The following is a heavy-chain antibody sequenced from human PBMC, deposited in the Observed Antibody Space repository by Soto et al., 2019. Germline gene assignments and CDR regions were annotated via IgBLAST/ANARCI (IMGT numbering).Heavy chain of an antibody. D-gene: IGHD6-13*01. J-gene: IGHJ4*02. CDR1: GASISSGDYY. CDR2: IHSSGSP. CDR3: ARNLAAATSEAVFDY. Sequence: TLSLTCTISGASISSGDYYWSWIRQHPGKGLEWIGYIHSSGSPFYNPSLKSRVTISMDTSKKQFSLNLKSVTAADTAVYYCARNLAAATSEAVFDYWGPGTLVTVSS. V-gene: IGHV4-31*03.